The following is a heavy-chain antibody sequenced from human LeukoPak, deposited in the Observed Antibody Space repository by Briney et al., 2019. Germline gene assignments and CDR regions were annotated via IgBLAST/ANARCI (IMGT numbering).Heavy chain of an antibody. CDR1: GGSFSCYY. CDR2: INHSGST. Sequence: PSETLSLTCAVYGGSFSCYYWSWIRQPPGKGLEWIGEINHSGSTNYNPSLKSRVTISVDTTKNQFSLKLSSVTAADTAVYYCARERGYYDFWSGYYDGYYYMDVWGKGTTVTVSS. CDR3: ARERGYYDFWSGYYDGYYYMDV. D-gene: IGHD3-3*01. J-gene: IGHJ6*03. V-gene: IGHV4-34*01.